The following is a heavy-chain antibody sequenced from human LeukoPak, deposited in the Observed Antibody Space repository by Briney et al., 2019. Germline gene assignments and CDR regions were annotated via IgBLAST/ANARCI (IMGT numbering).Heavy chain of an antibody. CDR1: GFTFSSYW. CDR2: IKQDGSEK. Sequence: GGSLRLSCAASGFTFSSYWMSWVRQAPGKGLEWVANIKQDGSEKYYVDSVKGRFTISRDNAKNSLYLQMNSLRAEDTAVYYCARVRGSYYYYGMDVWGQGTTVTVSS. V-gene: IGHV3-7*01. D-gene: IGHD2-15*01. J-gene: IGHJ6*02. CDR3: ARVRGSYYYYGMDV.